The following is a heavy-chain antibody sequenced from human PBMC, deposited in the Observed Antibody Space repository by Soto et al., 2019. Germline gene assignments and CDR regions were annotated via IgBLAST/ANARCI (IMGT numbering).Heavy chain of an antibody. D-gene: IGHD2-8*01. CDR3: ARMGYATGWYHFDY. V-gene: IGHV4-39*01. J-gene: IGHJ4*02. CDR2: IYFRGST. Sequence: TLSLTCSVSGGAISSGTNYWGWVRRAPGKGLEWIGNIYFRGSTYYNPSLKSRVTIAIDTSKNQFSLKLRSVTAADTAVYYCARMGYATGWYHFDYWGQGALVTVSS. CDR1: GGAISSGTNY.